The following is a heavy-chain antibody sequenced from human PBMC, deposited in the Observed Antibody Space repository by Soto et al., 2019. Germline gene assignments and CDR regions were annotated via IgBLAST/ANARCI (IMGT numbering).Heavy chain of an antibody. CDR1: GFTFSSYW. CDR3: ARDGGYYYGMDV. CDR2: LKQDGSEK. V-gene: IGHV3-7*03. J-gene: IGHJ6*02. Sequence: GGSLRLSCAASGFTFSSYWMSGVRQAPGKGLEWVANLKQDGSEKYYVDAVKGRFTISRDTAKNSLYLQMNSLRAEDTAVYYCARDGGYYYGMDVWGQGTTVTVS.